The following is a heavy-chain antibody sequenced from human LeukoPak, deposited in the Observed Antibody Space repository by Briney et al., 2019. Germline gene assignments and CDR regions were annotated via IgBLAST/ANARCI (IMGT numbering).Heavy chain of an antibody. D-gene: IGHD6-13*01. J-gene: IGHJ3*02. Sequence: ASVKVSCRAFGYTLTGYAMHGVRRAPGQRLEWMGWFNAGNGNTKYSQKFQGRVTITRDTSASTAYMELSSLRSEDTAVYYCARETYSSSWYGAFDIWGQGTMVTVSS. CDR2: FNAGNGNT. CDR3: ARETYSSSWYGAFDI. CDR1: GYTLTGYA. V-gene: IGHV1-3*01.